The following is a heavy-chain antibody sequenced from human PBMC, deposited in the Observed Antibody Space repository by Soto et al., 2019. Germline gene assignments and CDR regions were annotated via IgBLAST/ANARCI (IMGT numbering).Heavy chain of an antibody. J-gene: IGHJ4*02. CDR2: LNHSGST. V-gene: IGHV4-34*01. Sequence: QVQLQQWGAGLLKPSETLSLTCAVYCGSFSGYYWSWIRQPPGKGLEWIGELNHSGSTNYNPSLXSXVLXSVDTSKNQFSLKLSSVTAADTAVYYCARTSRFDCWGQGTLVTVSS. CDR1: CGSFSGYY. CDR3: ARTSRFDC. D-gene: IGHD6-6*01.